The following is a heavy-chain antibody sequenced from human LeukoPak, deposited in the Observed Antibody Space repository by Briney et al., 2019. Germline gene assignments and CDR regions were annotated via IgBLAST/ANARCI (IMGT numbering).Heavy chain of an antibody. D-gene: IGHD4-17*01. Sequence: SETLSLTCTVSGGSISSYHWSWIRQPPGKGLEWIGYIYYSGSTSYNPSLKSRVTISVDTSKNQFSLKLSSVTAADTAVYYCARGGAHYGDFYFDYWGQGTLVTVSS. CDR2: IYYSGST. J-gene: IGHJ4*02. CDR1: GGSISSYH. V-gene: IGHV4-59*01. CDR3: ARGGAHYGDFYFDY.